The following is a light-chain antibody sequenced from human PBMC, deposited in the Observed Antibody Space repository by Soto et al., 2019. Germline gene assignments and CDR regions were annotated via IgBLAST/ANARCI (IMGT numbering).Light chain of an antibody. V-gene: IGKV3-20*01. CDR3: LPDETAPKT. Sequence: EIVLTQSPGTLSLSPGERATLSCRASQSVVSSHLAWYQQKPCQAPRLLIYGVSSRTTDIADMLSGSGSGTDFTTNNRGAEPENFAVYYCLPDETAPKTFGHGTKVAIK. CDR2: GVS. J-gene: IGKJ1*01. CDR1: QSVVSSH.